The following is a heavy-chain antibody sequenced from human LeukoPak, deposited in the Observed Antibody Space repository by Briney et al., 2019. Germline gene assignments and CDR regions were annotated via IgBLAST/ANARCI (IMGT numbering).Heavy chain of an antibody. Sequence: SVKVSCKASGGTFSTYAISWVRQAPGQGLEWMGRIIPILAIANYAQKFQGRVTITADKSTSTAYMELSSLRSEDTAVYYCARDRETMTTSGGIDYWGQGTLVTVSS. V-gene: IGHV1-69*04. D-gene: IGHD4-17*01. CDR1: GGTFSTYA. CDR3: ARDRETMTTSGGIDY. CDR2: IIPILAIA. J-gene: IGHJ4*02.